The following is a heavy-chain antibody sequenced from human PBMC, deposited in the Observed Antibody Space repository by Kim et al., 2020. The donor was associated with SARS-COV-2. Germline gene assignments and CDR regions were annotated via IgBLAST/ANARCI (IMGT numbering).Heavy chain of an antibody. J-gene: IGHJ6*01. D-gene: IGHD3-10*01. CDR2: INYSGST. Sequence: SETLSLTCAVSGGSISGYYWSWIRQPPGKGLEWIGEINYSGSTNYNPSLKSRVTISVDTSKNQFSLKLSSVTAADTAVYYCEIRGGFGMDVLGQWSPGTV. CDR1: GGSISGYY. V-gene: IGHV4-34*01. CDR3: EIRGGFGMDV.